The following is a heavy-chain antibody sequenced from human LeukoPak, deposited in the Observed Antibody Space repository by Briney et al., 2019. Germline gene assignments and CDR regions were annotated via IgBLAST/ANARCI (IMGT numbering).Heavy chain of an antibody. CDR2: INTDGSIT. D-gene: IGHD3-9*01. Sequence: GGSLRLSCGASGFTFSSSTMSWVRQAPGKGLVWVSRINTDGSITTYADSVKGRFTISRDNAKNTLYLQMNSLRDEDTAVYYCASLGTLVPWGQGTLVTVSS. CDR1: GFTFSSST. J-gene: IGHJ5*02. V-gene: IGHV3-74*01. CDR3: ASLGTLVP.